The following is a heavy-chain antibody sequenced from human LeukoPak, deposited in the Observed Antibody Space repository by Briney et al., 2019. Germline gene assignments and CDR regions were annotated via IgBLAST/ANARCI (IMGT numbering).Heavy chain of an antibody. CDR2: INTQTGNP. D-gene: IGHD3-22*01. J-gene: IGHJ4*02. Sequence: ASVKVFCKTSGYTFSNDAMNWVRQAPGQGLEWMVCINTQTGNPTYAQGFTGRFVFSVDTSVSTAYMQINSLKGEDTAVYYCARLGSADSSGFDYWGQGTLVTVSS. V-gene: IGHV7-4-1*02. CDR1: GYTFSNDA. CDR3: ARLGSADSSGFDY.